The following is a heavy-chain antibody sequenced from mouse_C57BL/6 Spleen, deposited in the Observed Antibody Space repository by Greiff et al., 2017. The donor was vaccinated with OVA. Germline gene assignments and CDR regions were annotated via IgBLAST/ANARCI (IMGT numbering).Heavy chain of an antibody. V-gene: IGHV1-55*01. Sequence: VQLQQPGAELVKPGASVKMSCKASGYTFTSYWITWVKQRPGQGLEWIGDIYPGSGSTNYNEKFKSKATLTVDTSSSTAYMQLSSLTSEDSAVYYCARSGESTVETHYFDDWGQGTTLTVSS. CDR3: ARSGESTVETHYFDD. CDR2: IYPGSGST. D-gene: IGHD1-1*01. CDR1: GYTFTSYW. J-gene: IGHJ2*01.